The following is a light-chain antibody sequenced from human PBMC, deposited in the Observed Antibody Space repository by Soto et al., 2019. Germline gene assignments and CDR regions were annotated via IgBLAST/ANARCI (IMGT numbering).Light chain of an antibody. J-gene: IGKJ1*01. Sequence: EIVLTQSPGTLSLSSGERATLSCRASQSVSSSYLAWYQQKPGQAPRPLIYGASSRAIGIPDRFSGSGSGTDFTLTISRLEPEDFGVYYCQQYGSSPWTFGQGTKVEIK. V-gene: IGKV3-20*01. CDR2: GAS. CDR3: QQYGSSPWT. CDR1: QSVSSSY.